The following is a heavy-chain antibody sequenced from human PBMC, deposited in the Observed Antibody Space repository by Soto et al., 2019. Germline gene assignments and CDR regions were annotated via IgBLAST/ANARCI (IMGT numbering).Heavy chain of an antibody. CDR2: IIPIFGTA. Sequence: QVQLVQSGAEVKKPGSSVKVSCKASGGTFSSYAISWVRQAPGQGLEWMGGIIPIFGTANYAQKFQGRVTITADESTGTAYMEVSSLRSEDTAVYYCARSGTAMGGDYYFDYWGQGTLVTVSS. CDR1: GGTFSSYA. J-gene: IGHJ4*02. D-gene: IGHD5-18*01. CDR3: ARSGTAMGGDYYFDY. V-gene: IGHV1-69*01.